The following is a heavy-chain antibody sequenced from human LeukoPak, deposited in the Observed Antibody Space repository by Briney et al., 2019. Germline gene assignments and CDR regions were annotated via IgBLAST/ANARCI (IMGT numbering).Heavy chain of an antibody. J-gene: IGHJ3*01. V-gene: IGHV3-7*01. CDR3: ARKGNAFDF. Sequence: GGSLRLSCAASGFTFSSYWMTWVRQAPGKGLEWVANIKLDVSETYYVDSVRGRFTISRDNTKNSLYLQMDSLRAEDTAVYYCARKGNAFDFWGQGTMVTVSS. CDR1: GFTFSSYW. D-gene: IGHD3-10*01. CDR2: IKLDVSET.